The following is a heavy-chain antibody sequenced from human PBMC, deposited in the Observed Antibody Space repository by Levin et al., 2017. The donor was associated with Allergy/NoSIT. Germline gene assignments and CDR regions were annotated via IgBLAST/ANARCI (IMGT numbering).Heavy chain of an antibody. Sequence: GGSLRLSCAASGFTFSSYSMNWVRQAPGKGLEWVSSISSSSSYIYYADSVKGRFTISRDNAKNSLYLQMNSLRAEDTAVYYCARAGIFGVVLSTGWGQGTLVTVSS. CDR3: ARAGIFGVVLSTG. J-gene: IGHJ4*02. D-gene: IGHD3-3*01. V-gene: IGHV3-21*01. CDR2: ISSSSSYI. CDR1: GFTFSSYS.